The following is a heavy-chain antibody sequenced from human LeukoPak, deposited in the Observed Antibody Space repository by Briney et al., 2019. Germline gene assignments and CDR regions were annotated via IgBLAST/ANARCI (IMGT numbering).Heavy chain of an antibody. Sequence: GGSLRLSCAASGFTFNDYWMSWVRQAPGEGLEWVANIRQDGSEKKYADSVKGRFTISRDNAKNSLYLQMSSLRAEDSAVYYCARGYSGYDPFDYWGQGTLVAVSS. D-gene: IGHD5-12*01. J-gene: IGHJ4*02. CDR3: ARGYSGYDPFDY. CDR1: GFTFNDYW. CDR2: IRQDGSEK. V-gene: IGHV3-7*01.